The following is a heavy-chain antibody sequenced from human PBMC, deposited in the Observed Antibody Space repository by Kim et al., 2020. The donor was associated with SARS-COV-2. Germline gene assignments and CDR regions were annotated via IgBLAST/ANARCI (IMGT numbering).Heavy chain of an antibody. Sequence: SETLSLTCTVSGGSISSSSYYWGWIRQPPGKGLEWIGSIYYSGSTYYNPSLKSRVTISVDTSKNQFSLKLSSVTAADTAVYYCASGGLTTVTSFDYWGQG. CDR3: ASGGLTTVTSFDY. CDR2: IYYSGST. J-gene: IGHJ4*02. D-gene: IGHD4-17*01. CDR1: GGSISSSSYY. V-gene: IGHV4-39*01.